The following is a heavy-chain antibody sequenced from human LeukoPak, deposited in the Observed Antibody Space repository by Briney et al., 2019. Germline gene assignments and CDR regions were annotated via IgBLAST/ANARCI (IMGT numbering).Heavy chain of an antibody. D-gene: IGHD2-21*02. Sequence: QPGGSLRLSCAASGFTFSDYYMSWIRQAPGKGLEWVSYISNSGSTIYYADSVKGRFTISRDNAKNSLYLQMNSLRAEDTAVYYCARAEDIVVVTAMYWGQGTLVTVSS. V-gene: IGHV3-11*01. CDR2: ISNSGSTI. J-gene: IGHJ4*02. CDR1: GFTFSDYY. CDR3: ARAEDIVVVTAMY.